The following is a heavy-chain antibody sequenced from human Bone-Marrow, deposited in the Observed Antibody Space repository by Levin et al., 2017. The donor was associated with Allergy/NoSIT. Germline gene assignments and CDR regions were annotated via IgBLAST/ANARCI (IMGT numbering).Heavy chain of an antibody. V-gene: IGHV3-74*01. Sequence: PGGSLRLSCAASGFTFSSYWMHWVRQAPGKGLVWVSRINSDGSSTSYADSVKGRFTISRDNAKNTLYLQMNSLRAEDTAVYYCARLPYGDYPDYYYYGMDVWGQGTTVTVSS. CDR2: INSDGSST. CDR3: ARLPYGDYPDYYYYGMDV. D-gene: IGHD4-17*01. CDR1: GFTFSSYW. J-gene: IGHJ6*02.